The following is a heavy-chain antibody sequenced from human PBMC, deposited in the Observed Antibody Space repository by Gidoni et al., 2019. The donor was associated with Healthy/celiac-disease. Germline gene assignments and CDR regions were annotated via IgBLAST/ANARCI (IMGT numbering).Heavy chain of an antibody. Sequence: QLQLQESGPGLGKPSETLSLTCTVYGGSISSSSYYWGWIRQPPGKGLEWIGSIYYSGSTYYNPSLKSRVTISVDTSKNQFSLKLSSVTAADTAVYYCSNVWGFDYWSQGTLVTVSS. CDR2: IYYSGST. V-gene: IGHV4-39*01. D-gene: IGHD3-16*01. CDR3: SNVWGFDY. J-gene: IGHJ4*02. CDR1: GGSISSSSYY.